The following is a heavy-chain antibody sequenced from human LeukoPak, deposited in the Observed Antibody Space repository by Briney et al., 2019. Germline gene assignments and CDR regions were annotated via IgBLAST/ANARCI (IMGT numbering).Heavy chain of an antibody. D-gene: IGHD5-12*01. V-gene: IGHV4-39*02. CDR1: GDSISSSNWF. Sequence: SETLSLTCTVSGDSISSSNWFWGWIRLPPGTGPEWIGSIYNSGNSYYNPSLESRVSMSVDTSKNQFSLNLISVTAADTAAYYCARDLNGDSGMDVWGQGTTVTVSS. CDR2: IYNSGNS. CDR3: ARDLNGDSGMDV. J-gene: IGHJ6*02.